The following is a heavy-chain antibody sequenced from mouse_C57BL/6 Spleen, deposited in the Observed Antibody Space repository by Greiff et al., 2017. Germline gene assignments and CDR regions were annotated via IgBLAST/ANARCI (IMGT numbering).Heavy chain of an antibody. J-gene: IGHJ1*03. CDR2: ISDGGSYT. CDR1: GFTFSSYA. D-gene: IGHD1-1*01. CDR3: ARDYYGSSYFYWYFDV. V-gene: IGHV5-4*01. Sequence: EVKLEESGGGLVKPGGSLKLSCAASGFTFSSYAMSWVRQTPEKRLEWVATISDGGSYTYYPDNVKGRFTISRDNAKNNLYLQMSHLKSEDTAMYYCARDYYGSSYFYWYFDVWGTGTTVTVSS.